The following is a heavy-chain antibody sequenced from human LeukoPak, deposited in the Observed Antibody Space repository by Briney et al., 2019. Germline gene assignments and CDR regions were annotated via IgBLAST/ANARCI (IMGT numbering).Heavy chain of an antibody. V-gene: IGHV3-11*01. Sequence: GGSLRLSCAASGFTFSDYYMSWIRQAPGKGLEWVSYISSSGSTIYYADSVKGRFTISRDNAKNSLYLQMNGLRAEDTAVYYCASPPLDYDYGGLRSGEVLHGYWGQGTLVTVSS. J-gene: IGHJ4*02. D-gene: IGHD4-23*01. CDR2: ISSSGSTI. CDR3: ASPPLDYDYGGLRSGEVLHGY. CDR1: GFTFSDYY.